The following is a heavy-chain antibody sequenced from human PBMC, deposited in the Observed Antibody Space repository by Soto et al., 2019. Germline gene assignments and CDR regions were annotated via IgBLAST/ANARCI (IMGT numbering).Heavy chain of an antibody. Sequence: XGTLSLTCAVYGGSFSGYYGSWIRQPPGKGLEWIGEINHSGSTNYNPSLKSRVTISVDTSKNQFSLKLSSVTAAETAVYYCARGAINGSGSYPYYYYYYGMDVWGQGTTVTVSS. CDR3: ARGAINGSGSYPYYYYYYGMDV. CDR2: INHSGST. CDR1: GGSFSGYY. D-gene: IGHD3-10*01. J-gene: IGHJ6*02. V-gene: IGHV4-34*01.